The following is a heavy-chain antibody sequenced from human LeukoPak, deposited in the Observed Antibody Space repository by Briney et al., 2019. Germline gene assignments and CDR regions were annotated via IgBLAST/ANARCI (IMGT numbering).Heavy chain of an antibody. D-gene: IGHD2-15*01. Sequence: GGSLRLSCAASGFTFSNYWTSWVRQAPGKGLEWVANIKQDGSEKYYVDSVKGRFTISRDNAKNSLYLQMSSLRAEDTAVYYCARRGGFDYWGQGTLVTVSS. J-gene: IGHJ4*02. CDR1: GFTFSNYW. V-gene: IGHV3-7*04. CDR2: IKQDGSEK. CDR3: ARRGGFDY.